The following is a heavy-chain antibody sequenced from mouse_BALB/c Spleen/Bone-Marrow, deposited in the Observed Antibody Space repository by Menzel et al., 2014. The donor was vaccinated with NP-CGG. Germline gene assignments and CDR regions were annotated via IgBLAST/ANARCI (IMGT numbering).Heavy chain of an antibody. J-gene: IGHJ4*01. V-gene: IGHV14-4*02. D-gene: IGHD1-3*01. CDR3: SDDNYYAFDY. CDR2: IDPESGDI. Sequence: EVQGVESGAELVRSGASVKLSCTASGFNIKDYYIRWVRQRPEQGLEWIGWIDPESGDIDYAPSLQGKATMTADTSTNTAFLLLSSLTSVDTAVYCCSDDNYYAFDYWGQGTSVTVSS. CDR1: GFNIKDYY.